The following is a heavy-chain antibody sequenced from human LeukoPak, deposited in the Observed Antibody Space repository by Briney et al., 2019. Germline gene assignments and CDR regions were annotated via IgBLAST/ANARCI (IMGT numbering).Heavy chain of an antibody. V-gene: IGHV4-4*07. CDR3: ARYSVFFSGSSTSPYYYYYGMDV. CDR1: GGSISSYY. J-gene: IGHJ6*02. CDR2: IYTSGST. D-gene: IGHD2-2*01. Sequence: SETLSLTCTVSGGSISSYYWSWIRQPAGKGLEWIGRIYTSGSTNYNPSLKSRVTMSVDTSKNQFSLKLSSVTAADTAVYYCARYSVFFSGSSTSPYYYYYGMDVWGQGTTVTVS.